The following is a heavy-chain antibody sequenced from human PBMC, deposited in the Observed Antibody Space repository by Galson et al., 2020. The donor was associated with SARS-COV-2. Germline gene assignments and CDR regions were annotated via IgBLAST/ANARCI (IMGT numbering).Heavy chain of an antibody. CDR1: KFTFRNYA. V-gene: IGHV3-23*01. J-gene: IGHJ4*02. CDR2: ISGSGGNT. Sequence: GGSLRLSCAASKFTFRNYAISWVRQAPGKGLEWVSSISGSGGNTYYADSVKGRFTISRDNSKTTLYLQMNSLKAEDSAVYYCAKGVSDTSGWGLIENGGQGTLVTVSS. D-gene: IGHD6-25*01. CDR3: AKGVSDTSGWGLIEN.